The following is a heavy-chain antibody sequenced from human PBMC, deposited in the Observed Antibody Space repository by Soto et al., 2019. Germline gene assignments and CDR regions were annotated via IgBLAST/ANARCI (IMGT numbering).Heavy chain of an antibody. CDR2: MFYSGLT. Sequence: SETLSLTCSVSGYSVTSSDYYWAWTRQPPGKGLEWIGSMFYSGLTYYSPSLKSRVTLSVDTSKNQFPVRLNSVTAADTAVYYCAPLSVSLSGPYGIHVWGQGTTVTVSS. J-gene: IGHJ6*02. D-gene: IGHD2-15*01. V-gene: IGHV4-39*01. CDR3: APLSVSLSGPYGIHV. CDR1: GYSVTSSDYY.